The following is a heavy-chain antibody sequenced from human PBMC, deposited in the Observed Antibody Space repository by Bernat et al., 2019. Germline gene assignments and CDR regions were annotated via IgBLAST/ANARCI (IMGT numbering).Heavy chain of an antibody. CDR1: GFTFSSYA. CDR2: ISYDGSNK. V-gene: IGHV3-30*01. CDR3: AREYYYYYYMDV. J-gene: IGHJ6*03. Sequence: QVQLVESGGGVVQPGRSLRLSCAASGFTFSSYAMHWVRQAPGKGLEWVAVISYDGSNKYYADSVKGRFTISRDNSKNTLYLQMNSLRAEDTAVYYCAREYYYYYYMDVWGQGTMVTVSS.